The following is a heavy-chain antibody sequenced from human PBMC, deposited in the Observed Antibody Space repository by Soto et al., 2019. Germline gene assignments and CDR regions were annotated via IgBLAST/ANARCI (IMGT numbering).Heavy chain of an antibody. CDR1: GGSISSYY. D-gene: IGHD5-12*01. CDR3: ARKGRWLPFDY. V-gene: IGHV4-59*01. J-gene: IGHJ4*02. Sequence: SETLSLTCTVSGGSISSYYWSWIRQPPGKGLEWIGYIYYSGSTNYNPSLKSRVTISVDTSKNQFSLKLSSVTAADTAVYYWARKGRWLPFDYWGQGTQVTVSS. CDR2: IYYSGST.